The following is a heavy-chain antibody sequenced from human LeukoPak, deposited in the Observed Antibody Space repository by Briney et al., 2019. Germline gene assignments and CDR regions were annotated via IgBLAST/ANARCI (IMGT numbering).Heavy chain of an antibody. J-gene: IGHJ4*02. CDR1: GFTFSSYA. V-gene: IGHV3-30-3*01. Sequence: GRSLRLSCAASGFTFSSYAMHWVRQAPGKGLEWVAVISYDGSNKYYADSVKGRFTISRDNSKNTLYLQMNSLRAEDTAVYYCARDPTHYDFWSGPFDYWGQGTLVTVSS. D-gene: IGHD3-3*01. CDR3: ARDPTHYDFWSGPFDY. CDR2: ISYDGSNK.